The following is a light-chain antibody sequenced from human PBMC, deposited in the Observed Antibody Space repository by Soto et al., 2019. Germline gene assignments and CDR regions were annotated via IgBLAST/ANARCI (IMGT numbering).Light chain of an antibody. Sequence: DIVMTQSPDSLAVSLGERATINCKSSQSVLSSSNNKNFLAWYQQKPGQSPKLLIYWASTRESGVPDRFSGSGSCTYFTLTISSLQAEDVAVYYCQQYYSIPYTFGQGTKLEIK. J-gene: IGKJ2*01. CDR3: QQYYSIPYT. CDR1: QSVLSSSNNKNF. CDR2: WAS. V-gene: IGKV4-1*01.